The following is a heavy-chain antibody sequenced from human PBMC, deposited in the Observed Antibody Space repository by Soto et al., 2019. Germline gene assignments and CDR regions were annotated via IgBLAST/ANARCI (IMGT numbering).Heavy chain of an antibody. J-gene: IGHJ4*02. D-gene: IGHD6-19*01. Sequence: QVQLVQSAAEEKKPGASVKVSCKASGYTFTTYAIHWVRQAPGQSLEWMGWIHAGNGNTKYSQNFQGRVTITRDTSASTAYMELSSLRSEDTAVYYCARESGSSGWYHFDYWGQGTLATVSS. CDR2: IHAGNGNT. V-gene: IGHV1-3*05. CDR3: ARESGSSGWYHFDY. CDR1: GYTFTTYA.